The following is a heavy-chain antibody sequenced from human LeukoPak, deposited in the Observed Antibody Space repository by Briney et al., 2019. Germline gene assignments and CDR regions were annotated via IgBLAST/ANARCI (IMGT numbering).Heavy chain of an antibody. CDR1: GDTLRRNW. V-gene: IGHV5-51*01. CDR3: ARLIGGPARPGFDY. CDR2: IYPGDSDT. Sequence: GESLKISCKFSGDTLRRNWIAWVRQMPGKGLEWMGIIYPGDSDTKYNTSFQGQVTISADKSITTAYLQWSSLKASDSAIYYCARLIGGPARPGFDYWGQGTLVTVSS. D-gene: IGHD6-6*01. J-gene: IGHJ4*02.